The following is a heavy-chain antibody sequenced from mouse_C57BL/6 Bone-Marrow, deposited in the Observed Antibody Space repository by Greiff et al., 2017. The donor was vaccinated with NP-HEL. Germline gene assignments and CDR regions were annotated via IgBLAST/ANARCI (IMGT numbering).Heavy chain of an antibody. Sequence: QVQLQQSGPELVKPGASVKISCKASGYAFSSSWMNWVKQRPGKGLEWIGRIYPGDGDTNYNGKFKGKATLTADKSSSTAYMQLSSLTSEDSAVYFGAGWRGWLPFYYAMDYWGQGTSVTVSS. CDR1: GYAFSSSW. CDR2: IYPGDGDT. D-gene: IGHD2-3*01. J-gene: IGHJ4*01. CDR3: AGWRGWLPFYYAMDY. V-gene: IGHV1-82*01.